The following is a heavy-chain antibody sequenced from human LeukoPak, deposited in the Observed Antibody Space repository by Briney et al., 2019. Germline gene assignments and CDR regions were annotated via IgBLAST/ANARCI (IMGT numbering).Heavy chain of an antibody. CDR2: IYPGDPET. Sequence: GESLKISCRASGYIFTNYRIACVRQMPRKGLEWMGIIYPGDPETTYSPSFQGQVTISADKSIRAAYLQWDTLKASDTAMYYCARLDEGFYYDGTGFNFWGQGTLVTVSS. D-gene: IGHD3-22*01. CDR3: ARLDEGFYYDGTGFNF. V-gene: IGHV5-51*01. CDR1: GYIFTNYR. J-gene: IGHJ4*02.